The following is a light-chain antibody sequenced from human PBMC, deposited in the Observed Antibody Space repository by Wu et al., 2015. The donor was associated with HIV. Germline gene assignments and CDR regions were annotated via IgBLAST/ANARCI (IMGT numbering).Light chain of an antibody. J-gene: IGKJ2*01. Sequence: EIVLTQSPGTLSLSSGERASLSCRASQSVSSRYLAWYQQKPGQAPRLLIYGASSRATGIPDRFSGSGSGTDFTLTISRLEPEDFAVYYCQQYVTSPPMYTFGQGTKLEIK. CDR2: GAS. CDR3: QQYVTSPPMYT. CDR1: QSVSSRY. V-gene: IGKV3-20*01.